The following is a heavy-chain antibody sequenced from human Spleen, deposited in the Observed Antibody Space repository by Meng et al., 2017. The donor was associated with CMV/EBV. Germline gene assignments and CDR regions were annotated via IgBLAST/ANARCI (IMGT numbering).Heavy chain of an antibody. J-gene: IGHJ6*02. V-gene: IGHV3-7*01. CDR1: GFIFSNYN. CDR2: IKQDGSEK. CDR3: ASLMDV. Sequence: GESLKISCAASGFIFSNYNMSWVRQAPGKGLEWVANIKQDGSEKYYVDSVKGRFTISRDNAKNSLYLQMNSLRAEDTAVYYCASLMDVWGQGTTVTVSS.